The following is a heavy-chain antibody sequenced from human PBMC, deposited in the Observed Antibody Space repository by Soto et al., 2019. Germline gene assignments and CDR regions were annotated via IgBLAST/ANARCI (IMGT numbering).Heavy chain of an antibody. Sequence: SETMSLTCTVSVGSISSYYWSWIRQPPGKGLEWIGYIYYSGSTNYNPSLKSRVTISVDTSKNQFSLKLSSVTAADTAVYYCARKVEMAPNPEWWGGPWGQGTQVTFSS. J-gene: IGHJ5*02. D-gene: IGHD2-8*01. CDR1: VGSISSYY. CDR3: ARKVEMAPNPEWWGGP. CDR2: IYYSGST. V-gene: IGHV4-59*01.